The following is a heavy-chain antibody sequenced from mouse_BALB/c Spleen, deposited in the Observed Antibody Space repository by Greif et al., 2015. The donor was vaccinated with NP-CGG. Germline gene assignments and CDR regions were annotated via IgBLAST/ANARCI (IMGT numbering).Heavy chain of an antibody. D-gene: IGHD2-4*01. J-gene: IGHJ4*01. CDR2: INPGSGGT. CDR3: ARGDYDEDYAMDY. Sequence: QVHVKQSGAELVRPGTSVKVSCKASGYAFTNYLIEWVKQRPGQGLEWIGVINPGSGGTNYNEKFKGKATLTADKSSSTAYKQLSSLTSDDSAVDFCARGDYDEDYAMDYWGQGTSVTVSS. V-gene: IGHV1-54*01. CDR1: GYAFTNYL.